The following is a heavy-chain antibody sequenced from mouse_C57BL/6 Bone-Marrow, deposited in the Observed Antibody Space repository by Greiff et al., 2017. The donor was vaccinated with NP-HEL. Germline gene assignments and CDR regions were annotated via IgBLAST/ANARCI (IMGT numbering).Heavy chain of an antibody. CDR2: ISNLAYSI. J-gene: IGHJ3*01. CDR1: GFTFSDYG. CDR3: ARRGDYGFAY. Sequence: EVQLMESGGGLVQPGGSLKLSCAASGFTFSDYGMAWVRQAPRQGPEWVAFISNLAYSIYYADTVTGRFTISRENAKNTLYLELSSLRSEDTSMDYCARRGDYGFAYGGQGTLVTVSA. D-gene: IGHD2-4*01. V-gene: IGHV5-15*01.